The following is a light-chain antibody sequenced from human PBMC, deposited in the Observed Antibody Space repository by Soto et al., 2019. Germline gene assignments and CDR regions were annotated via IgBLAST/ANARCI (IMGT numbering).Light chain of an antibody. CDR2: LNSDGSH. V-gene: IGLV4-69*01. CDR3: QTWGTGIWV. CDR1: SEHSSYA. J-gene: IGLJ3*02. Sequence: QLVLTQSPSASASLGASVKLTCTLSSEHSSYAIAWHQQQPEKGPRYLMKLNSDGSHSKGDGIPDRFSGSSSGAERYLTISSLQSEDEADYYCQTWGTGIWVFGVGTKLTVL.